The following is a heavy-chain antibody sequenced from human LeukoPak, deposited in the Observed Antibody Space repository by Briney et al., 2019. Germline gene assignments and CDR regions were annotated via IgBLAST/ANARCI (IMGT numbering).Heavy chain of an antibody. Sequence: SVKVSCKASGYSFTTYNVHWLRQAPGQGLEWMGIINPTDGSTSYAQNFQGRVTVTRDTPTSTVYMELSSLRSEDTAVYYCARLSNIVYSSSFDAWGPGTLVTV. CDR3: ARLSNIVYSSSFDA. V-gene: IGHV1-46*01. D-gene: IGHD2/OR15-2a*01. CDR2: INPTDGST. J-gene: IGHJ5*01. CDR1: GYSFTTYN.